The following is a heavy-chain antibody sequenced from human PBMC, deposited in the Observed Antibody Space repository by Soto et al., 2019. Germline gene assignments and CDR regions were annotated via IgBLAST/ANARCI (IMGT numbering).Heavy chain of an antibody. J-gene: IGHJ5*02. CDR2: ISAYNGNT. CDR1: GYTFTSYG. D-gene: IGHD3-10*01. Sequence: QVQLVQSGAEVQKPEASVKVSCKASGYTFTSYGISWVRQAPGQGLEWMGWISAYNGNTNYAQKLQGRVTMTTDTSTSTAYMELRSLRSDDTAVYYCARVMAQLLWFGELLNPYNWFDPWGQGTLVTVSS. CDR3: ARVMAQLLWFGELLNPYNWFDP. V-gene: IGHV1-18*01.